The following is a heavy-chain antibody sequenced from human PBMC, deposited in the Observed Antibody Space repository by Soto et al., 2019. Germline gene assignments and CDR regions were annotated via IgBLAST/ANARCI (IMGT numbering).Heavy chain of an antibody. CDR1: GFSFSYYA. D-gene: IGHD6-25*01. Sequence: PGGSLRLSCAASGFSFSYYAMHWVRQAPGKGLEWVAVIAYDSSKKYYADSVKGRFTISRDNSRNTLYLQMNSLRAEDTAVYYCAREPKAAYFDYWGQGTLVTVSS. CDR2: IAYDSSKK. V-gene: IGHV3-30*03. J-gene: IGHJ4*02. CDR3: AREPKAAYFDY.